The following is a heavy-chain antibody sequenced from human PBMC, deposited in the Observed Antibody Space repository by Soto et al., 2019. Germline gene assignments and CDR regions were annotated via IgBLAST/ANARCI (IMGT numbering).Heavy chain of an antibody. CDR1: GFSLSTSGVG. V-gene: IGHV2-5*02. D-gene: IGHD1-1*01. CDR3: AHRGNWNHFDY. CDR2: IYWDDDK. J-gene: IGHJ4*02. Sequence: QITLKESGPTLVKPTQTLTLTCTFSGFSLSTSGVGVGWIRQPPGKALEWLALIYWDDDKRYSPSLKSRLTXTXVTYKTQVVLTMTNMYPVDTATYYCAHRGNWNHFDYWGQGTLVTVSS.